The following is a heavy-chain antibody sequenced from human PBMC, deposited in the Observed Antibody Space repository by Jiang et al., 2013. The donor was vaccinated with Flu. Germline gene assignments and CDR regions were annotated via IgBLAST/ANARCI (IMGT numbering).Heavy chain of an antibody. Sequence: LSCEASGFIFDNAWMHWVRQAPGKGLEWVGRXKRKIDGGTADYAAPVKGRFTVSRDDSKSTLYLEMNSLKTEDTAVYYCTTNYGDYFWSSFDFWGQGTLVTVSS. CDR1: GFIFDNAW. V-gene: IGHV3-15*07. CDR3: TTNYGDYFWSSFDF. J-gene: IGHJ4*02. CDR2: XKRKIDGGTA. D-gene: IGHD4-17*01.